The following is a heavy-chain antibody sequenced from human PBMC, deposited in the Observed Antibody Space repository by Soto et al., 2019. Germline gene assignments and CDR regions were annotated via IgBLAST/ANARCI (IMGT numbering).Heavy chain of an antibody. J-gene: IGHJ4*02. CDR2: INQDGSEK. Sequence: SCAASGFSFSSYWMIWARQVPGKGLEWLAKINQDGSEKNYVDSVRGRFTISRDNAKSSVYLQLGSLRAEDTAVYFCSRLSRGAPGGSCWGQGTMVTVSS. D-gene: IGHD2-15*01. CDR1: GFSFSSYW. V-gene: IGHV3-7*03. CDR3: SRLSRGAPGGSC.